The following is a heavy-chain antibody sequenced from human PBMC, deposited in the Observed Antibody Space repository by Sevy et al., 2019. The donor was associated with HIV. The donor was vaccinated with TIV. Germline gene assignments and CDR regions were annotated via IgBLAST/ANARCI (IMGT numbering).Heavy chain of an antibody. D-gene: IGHD3-22*01. CDR2: IYYSGST. CDR3: ARLFDDSSGPPSDY. V-gene: IGHV4-39*01. J-gene: IGHJ4*02. CDR1: GDSISSSNFY. Sequence: SETVSLTCTVSGDSISSSNFYWGWIRQPPGKGLEWIGSIYYSGSTYYNPSLKSRVTISVDTSKDQFSLKLRSVTAADTAVYYCARLFDDSSGPPSDYWGQGTLVTVSS.